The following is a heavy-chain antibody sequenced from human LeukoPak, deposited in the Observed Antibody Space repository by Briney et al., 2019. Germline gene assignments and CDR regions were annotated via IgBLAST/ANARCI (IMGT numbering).Heavy chain of an antibody. CDR3: ARGDQNWNYINWFDP. CDR2: IYTSGST. CDR1: GGSISSGSYY. D-gene: IGHD1-7*01. Sequence: PSQTLSLTCTVSGGSISSGSYYWSWIRQPAGKGLEWIGRIYTSGSTNYNPSLKSRVTISVDTSKNQFSLKLSSVTAADTAVYYCARGDQNWNYINWFDPWGQGTLVTVSS. V-gene: IGHV4-61*02. J-gene: IGHJ5*02.